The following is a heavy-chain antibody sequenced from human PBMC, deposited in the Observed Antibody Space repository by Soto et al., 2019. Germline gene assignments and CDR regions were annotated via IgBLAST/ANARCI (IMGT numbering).Heavy chain of an antibody. CDR3: ARHRAAALLYAFDI. CDR2: IYYSGST. Sequence: SETLFLTCTVSGGFISSYYWSLIRQPPGKGLEWIGYIYYSGSTNYNPSLKSRVTISVDTSKNQFSLKLSSVTAADTAVYYCARHRAAALLYAFDIWGQGTMVTVSS. D-gene: IGHD2-2*01. J-gene: IGHJ3*02. V-gene: IGHV4-59*08. CDR1: GGFISSYY.